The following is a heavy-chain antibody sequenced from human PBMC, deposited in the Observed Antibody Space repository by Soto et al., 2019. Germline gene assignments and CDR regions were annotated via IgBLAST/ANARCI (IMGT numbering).Heavy chain of an antibody. CDR3: ARDTGSSWSTFDY. J-gene: IGHJ4*02. CDR1: GDSVSSNSAA. Sequence: SQTLSLTCAISGDSVSSNSAAWNWFRQSPSRGLEWLGRTYYRSKGHNDYAVSVKSRITINQDTSKNQFSLQLNSVTPEDTAVYYCARDTGSSWSTFDYWGKGSPVTVSS. V-gene: IGHV6-1*01. D-gene: IGHD6-13*01. CDR2: TYYRSKGHN.